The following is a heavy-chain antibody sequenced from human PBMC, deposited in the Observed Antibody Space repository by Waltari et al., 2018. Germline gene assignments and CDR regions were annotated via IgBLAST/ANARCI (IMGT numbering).Heavy chain of an antibody. D-gene: IGHD4-17*01. Sequence: QLLLQESGPGLVKHSATLSPTCTVSGGPISPNCNWGGNRQTPGKGLVWMGNMQYRGSTFYNPSLKSRVTISLDTSKNQFSLRLTSVGAADTAVYFCGRIAFGDDGGYFQHWGQGTLVTVSS. J-gene: IGHJ1*01. CDR3: GRIAFGDDGGYFQH. V-gene: IGHV4-39*01. CDR2: MQYRGST. CDR1: GGPISPNCN.